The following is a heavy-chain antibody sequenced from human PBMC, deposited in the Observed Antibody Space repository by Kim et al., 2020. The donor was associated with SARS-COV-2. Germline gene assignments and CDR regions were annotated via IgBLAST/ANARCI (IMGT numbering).Heavy chain of an antibody. Sequence: GESLKISCKGSGYSFTSYWIGWVRQMPGKGLEWMGIIYPGDSDTRYSPSFQGQVTISADKSISTAYLQWSSLKASDPAMYYCASSPRYSSNWFDPWGQGTLVTVSS. V-gene: IGHV5-51*01. CDR2: IYPGDSDT. D-gene: IGHD6-13*01. J-gene: IGHJ5*02. CDR1: GYSFTSYW. CDR3: ASSPRYSSNWFDP.